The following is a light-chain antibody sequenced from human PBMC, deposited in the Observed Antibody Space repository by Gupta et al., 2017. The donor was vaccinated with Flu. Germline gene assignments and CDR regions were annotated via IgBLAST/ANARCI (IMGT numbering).Light chain of an antibody. V-gene: IGKV1-27*01. J-gene: IGKJ5*01. Sequence: SLSASVLDRVTITCRASQDITNYLAWYQQKPGKVPNLLIYAASILKSGVPSRFSGSGSGTDFTLTIISRLPEDVATYYCQMEDSPRLTFGQGTRMEIK. CDR2: AAS. CDR3: QMEDSPRLT. CDR1: QDITNY.